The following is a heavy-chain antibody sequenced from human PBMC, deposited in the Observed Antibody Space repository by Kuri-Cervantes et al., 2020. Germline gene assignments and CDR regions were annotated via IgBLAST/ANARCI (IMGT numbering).Heavy chain of an antibody. CDR1: GLSFSSYW. V-gene: IGHV3-7*01. CDR2: IKEDGGEK. CDR3: AKEGARGGDY. D-gene: IGHD3-16*01. J-gene: IGHJ4*02. Sequence: GESLKISCAASGLSFSSYWMTWVRQVPGKGLEWVANIKEDGGEKKFADSVKGRFTISRDNAKNSLYLQMNSLRAEDTAVYYCAKEGARGGDYWGQGTLVTVSS.